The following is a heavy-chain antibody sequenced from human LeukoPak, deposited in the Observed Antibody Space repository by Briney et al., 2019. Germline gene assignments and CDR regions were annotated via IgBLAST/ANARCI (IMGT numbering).Heavy chain of an antibody. Sequence: ASVKVSYKASGYTFTDYYIHWVRQAPGQGLEWMGWINPNSGGTKYAQKFQGRVTMTTDTSISTAYMEMSRLTSDDTAVYYCARDAHNGYEFHDWFDPWGQGALATVSS. J-gene: IGHJ5*02. V-gene: IGHV1-2*02. D-gene: IGHD5-12*01. CDR3: ARDAHNGYEFHDWFDP. CDR1: GYTFTDYY. CDR2: INPNSGGT.